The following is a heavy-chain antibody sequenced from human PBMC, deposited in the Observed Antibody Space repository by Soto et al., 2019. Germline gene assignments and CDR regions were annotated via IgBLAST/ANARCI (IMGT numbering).Heavy chain of an antibody. V-gene: IGHV4-31*03. Sequence: SETLSLTCTVSGGSISSGGYYWSWIRQHPGQGLEWIGYIYCSGSTYYNPSLKSRVTISVDTSKNQFSQKLSSVTAADTAEYYCARDSPDYYGAGSYYKPDHDAFDIWGQGTMVTVSS. CDR3: ARDSPDYYGAGSYYKPDHDAFDI. D-gene: IGHD3-10*01. J-gene: IGHJ3*02. CDR2: IYCSGST. CDR1: GGSISSGGYY.